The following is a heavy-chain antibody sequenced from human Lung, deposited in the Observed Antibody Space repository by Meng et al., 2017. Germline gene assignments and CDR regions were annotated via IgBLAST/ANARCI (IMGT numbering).Heavy chain of an antibody. CDR1: GGSFGHYY. J-gene: IGHJ4*02. CDR2: INHSGST. Sequence: VPLQEGCGGRLRPSEFSPLPWGASGGSFGHYYWSWMRRPPGKGLEWIGEINHSGSTNYNPSLESRATISVDTSQNNLSLKLSSVTAADSAVYYCARGPTTMAHDFDYWGQGTLVTVSS. D-gene: IGHD4-11*01. V-gene: IGHV4-34*01. CDR3: ARGPTTMAHDFDY.